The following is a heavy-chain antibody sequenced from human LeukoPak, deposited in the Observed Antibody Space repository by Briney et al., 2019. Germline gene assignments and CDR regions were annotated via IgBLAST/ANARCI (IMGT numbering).Heavy chain of an antibody. Sequence: GGSLRLSCAASGFTVSSNYMNWVRQAPGKGLEWVSVIYISGSTYYADSVKGRFTISRDNAKNSLYLQMNSLRAEDTAVYYCAREVGGSAVPAAISYWGQGTLVTVSS. D-gene: IGHD2-2*02. CDR3: AREVGGSAVPAAISY. CDR1: GFTVSSNY. CDR2: IYISGST. V-gene: IGHV3-53*01. J-gene: IGHJ4*02.